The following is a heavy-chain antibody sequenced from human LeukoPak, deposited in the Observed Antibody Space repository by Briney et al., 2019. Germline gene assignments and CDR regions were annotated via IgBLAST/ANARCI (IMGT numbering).Heavy chain of an antibody. CDR2: ISYDGSNK. Sequence: GGSLRLSCAASGFTFSSYGMHWVRQAPGKGLEWVAVISYDGSNKYYADSVKSRFTISRDNSKNTLYLQMNSLRAEDTAVYYCAKSLGYCSSTSCYPTLHYYYYGMDVWGQGTTVTVSS. V-gene: IGHV3-30*18. CDR3: AKSLGYCSSTSCYPTLHYYYYGMDV. J-gene: IGHJ6*02. CDR1: GFTFSSYG. D-gene: IGHD2-2*01.